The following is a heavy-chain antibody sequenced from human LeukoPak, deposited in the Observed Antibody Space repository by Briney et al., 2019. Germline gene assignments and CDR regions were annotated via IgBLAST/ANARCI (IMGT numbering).Heavy chain of an antibody. CDR2: IYPCDSDT. CDR3: ARRGIVDDFDY. Sequence: GESLKISCKGSGYSFTSYWIGSMSQMPGKGLEWMGIIYPCDSDTRYSPSFQGQVTISADKSISTAYLQWSSLKASDTAMYYCARRGIVDDFDYWGQGTLVTVSS. CDR1: GYSFTSYW. D-gene: IGHD2-15*01. V-gene: IGHV5-51*01. J-gene: IGHJ4*02.